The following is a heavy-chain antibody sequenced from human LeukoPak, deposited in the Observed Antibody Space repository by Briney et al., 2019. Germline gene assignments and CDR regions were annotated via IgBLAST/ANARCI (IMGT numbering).Heavy chain of an antibody. V-gene: IGHV3-7*01. CDR1: GFTFRNFW. CDR3: TRERTYNSEDY. D-gene: IGHD1-14*01. CDR2: IKPDGSEK. J-gene: IGHJ4*02. Sequence: GGSLRLSCVASGFTFRNFWMNWVRQAPGKGLEWLANIKPDGSEKYYVDSVKGRFTISRDNAKNSLYLQMNSLRVEDTAMYYCTRERTYNSEDYWGQGTLVTVSS.